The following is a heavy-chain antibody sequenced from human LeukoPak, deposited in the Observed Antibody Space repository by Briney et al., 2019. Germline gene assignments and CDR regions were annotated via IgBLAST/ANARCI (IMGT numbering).Heavy chain of an antibody. CDR2: IYYSGSN. CDR1: GGSFSGYY. J-gene: IGHJ4*02. V-gene: IGHV4-34*01. Sequence: SETLSLTCAVYGGSFSGYYWSWIRQPPGKGLEWIGSIYYSGSNFDNPALKSRVTISVDTSKNQFSLKLSSVTAADTAVYYCARHRSGWLQSPFDYWGQGTLVTVSS. CDR3: ARHRSGWLQSPFDY. D-gene: IGHD5-24*01.